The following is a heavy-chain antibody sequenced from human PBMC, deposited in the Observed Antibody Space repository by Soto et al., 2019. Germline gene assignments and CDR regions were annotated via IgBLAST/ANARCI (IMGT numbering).Heavy chain of an antibody. Sequence: GGSLRLSSAASGFSFSSYDMTWVRQAPGKGLEWVSTISGSGGSTYYADSGKGRFTISRDNSKNTLFLQMNSLRAEDTAVYYFSKDDYDYLWWSSDPPYWGQGTLVTVSS. CDR1: GFSFSSYD. V-gene: IGHV3-23*01. CDR3: SKDDYDYLWWSSDPPY. D-gene: IGHD3-16*01. CDR2: ISGSGGST. J-gene: IGHJ4*02.